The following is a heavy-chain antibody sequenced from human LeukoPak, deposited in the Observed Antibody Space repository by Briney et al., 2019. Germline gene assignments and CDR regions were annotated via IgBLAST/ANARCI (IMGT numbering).Heavy chain of an antibody. D-gene: IGHD3-10*01. CDR1: GFTFSSYA. Sequence: GGSLRLSCAASGFTFSSYAMSWVRQAPGKGLEWVSAISGSGGSTYYADSVKGRSTISRDNSKNTLYLQMNSLRAEDTAVYYCAKGVYGSGSYPLDFDYWGQGTLVTVSS. J-gene: IGHJ4*02. CDR2: ISGSGGST. CDR3: AKGVYGSGSYPLDFDY. V-gene: IGHV3-23*01.